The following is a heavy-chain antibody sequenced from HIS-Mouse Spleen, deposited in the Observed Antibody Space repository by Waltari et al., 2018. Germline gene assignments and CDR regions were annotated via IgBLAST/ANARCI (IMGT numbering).Heavy chain of an antibody. CDR1: GFPLSTSGVG. J-gene: IGHJ4*02. D-gene: IGHD6-13*01. CDR2: IYWDVDK. CDR3: AHMKGSSWPFELDY. Sequence: QIPLKESGPTLVKPTQTLTLTCTFSGFPLSTSGVGVGWIRQPPGKALEWLALIYWDVDKRYSPSMKSRLTITKDTSKNQVVLTMTNMDPVDTATYYCAHMKGSSWPFELDYWGQGTLVTVSS. V-gene: IGHV2-5*02.